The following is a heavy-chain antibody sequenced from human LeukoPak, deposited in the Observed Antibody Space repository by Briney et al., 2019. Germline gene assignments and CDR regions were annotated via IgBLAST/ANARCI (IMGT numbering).Heavy chain of an antibody. D-gene: IGHD2-15*01. CDR2: INPNSGGR. CDR1: GYTFTSYY. V-gene: IGHV1-2*02. J-gene: IGHJ5*02. Sequence: WASVKVSCKASGYTFTSYYMHWVRQAPGQGLEWMGWINPNSGGRNYAQKFQGRVTMTRDTSTSTAYMELSRLRSDDTAVYYCARDLGGYCSGGSCQQTTYNWFDPWGQGTLVPVSS. CDR3: ARDLGGYCSGGSCQQTTYNWFDP.